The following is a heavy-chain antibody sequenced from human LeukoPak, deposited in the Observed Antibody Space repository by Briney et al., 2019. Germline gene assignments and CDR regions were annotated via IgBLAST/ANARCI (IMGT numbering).Heavy chain of an antibody. V-gene: IGHV3-23*01. CDR2: ISGSGGTT. J-gene: IGHJ4*02. Sequence: PGGSLRLSCAASGFTFSSYAMSWVRQAPGKGLEWVSAISGSGGTTYYADSVKGRFTFSRANSKNTLYLQRNSLRAEDPAVYYCATHVGYCGGDCYAFDYWGQGTLVTVSS. D-gene: IGHD2-21*02. CDR3: ATHVGYCGGDCYAFDY. CDR1: GFTFSSYA.